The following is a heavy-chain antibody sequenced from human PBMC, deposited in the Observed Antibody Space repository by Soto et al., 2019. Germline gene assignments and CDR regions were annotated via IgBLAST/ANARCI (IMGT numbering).Heavy chain of an antibody. V-gene: IGHV3-48*02. D-gene: IGHD2-15*01. J-gene: IGHJ6*02. Sequence: GGSLRLSCEGSGFTFSAYAMNWVRQAPGKGLEWVSYISSRSDTLYYADSVRGRFTISRDNAKNSVYLQVNNLRDEDTAVYYCARDWDIVILSVPIPNYNYGMDVWGQGTTVTVSS. CDR2: ISSRSDTL. CDR3: ARDWDIVILSVPIPNYNYGMDV. CDR1: GFTFSAYA.